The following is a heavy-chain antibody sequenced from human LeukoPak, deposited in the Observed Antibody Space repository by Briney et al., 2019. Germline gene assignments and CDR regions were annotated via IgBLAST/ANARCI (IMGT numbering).Heavy chain of an antibody. CDR3: ARHPYSGSYHFDY. J-gene: IGHJ4*02. Sequence: ASVKVSCKASGYTFTGYSLHWVRQAPGLGLEWMGWINPNSGGTNYAQRFQGRVTMTRDTSISTAYMELSRLTSDDTAVYYCARHPYSGSYHFDYWGQGTLVTVSS. CDR2: INPNSGGT. V-gene: IGHV1-2*02. CDR1: GYTFTGYS. D-gene: IGHD1-26*01.